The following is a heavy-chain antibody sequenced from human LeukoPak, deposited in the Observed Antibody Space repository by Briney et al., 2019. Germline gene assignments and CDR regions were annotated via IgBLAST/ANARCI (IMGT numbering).Heavy chain of an antibody. J-gene: IGHJ4*02. CDR2: TSSSSSYK. D-gene: IGHD3-3*01. V-gene: IGHV3-21*06. Sequence: PGGSLRLSCAASGFTFSSYSMNWVGQAPGKGLEWVSSTSSSSSYKYYADSVKGRFTISRDNAKNSLYLQMNSLRAEDTAVYYCARDQYDFRSGYSGPLADYWGQGTLVTVSS. CDR1: GFTFSSYS. CDR3: ARDQYDFRSGYSGPLADY.